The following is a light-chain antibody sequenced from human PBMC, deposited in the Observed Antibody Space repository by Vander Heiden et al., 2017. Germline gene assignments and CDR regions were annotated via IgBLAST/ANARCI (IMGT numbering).Light chain of an antibody. J-gene: IGKJ1*01. V-gene: IGKV1-39*01. CDR2: GAS. CDR3: QQSHSFPWT. Sequence: DSQLMQSPSSLSASVGDRVTITCRASQNVSTDLHWYQQKPGKAPKFLIYGASSLQRGVPSRFSVSGSGTDFTLTISSLQPEDFATYFCQQSHSFPWTFGQGTKVEI. CDR1: QNVSTD.